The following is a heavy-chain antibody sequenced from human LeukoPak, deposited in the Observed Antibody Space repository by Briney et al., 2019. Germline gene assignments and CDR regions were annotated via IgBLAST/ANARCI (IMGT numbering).Heavy chain of an antibody. CDR3: AKGGDYSTSSELHF. Sequence: GGSLRLSCAASGFTFGTYAMIWVRQAPGKGLEWVSAISGSGGSTYYADSVKGRFTISRDNSKNTLFLQMNSLRPDDTAVYYCAKGGDYSTSSELHFWGQGTLVTVSS. CDR2: ISGSGGST. D-gene: IGHD6-6*01. CDR1: GFTFGTYA. J-gene: IGHJ4*02. V-gene: IGHV3-23*01.